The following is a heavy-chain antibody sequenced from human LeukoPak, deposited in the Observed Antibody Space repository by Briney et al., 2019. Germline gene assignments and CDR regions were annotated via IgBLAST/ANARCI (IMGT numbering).Heavy chain of an antibody. CDR3: AKGYSSNFYGIFDY. CDR1: GFTFSSYA. D-gene: IGHD6-13*01. J-gene: IGHJ4*02. Sequence: PGGSLRLSCAASGFTFSSYAMSWVRQAPGKGLEWVSGISGSGGSTYYADSVKGRFTISRDNSKNTLYLQMNSLRAEDTAVYYCAKGYSSNFYGIFDYWGQGTLVTVSS. V-gene: IGHV3-23*01. CDR2: ISGSGGST.